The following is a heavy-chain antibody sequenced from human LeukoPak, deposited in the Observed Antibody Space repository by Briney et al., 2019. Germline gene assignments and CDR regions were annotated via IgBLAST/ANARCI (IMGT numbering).Heavy chain of an antibody. CDR2: IIPILGIA. V-gene: IGHV1-69*04. Sequence: SVKVSCKASGGNFSSYAISWVRQAPGQGLEWMGRIIPILGIANYAQKFQGRVTITADKSTSTAYMELSSLRSEDTAVYYCARGPYCSGGSCFFDYWGQGTLVTVSS. J-gene: IGHJ4*02. CDR3: ARGPYCSGGSCFFDY. D-gene: IGHD2-15*01. CDR1: GGNFSSYA.